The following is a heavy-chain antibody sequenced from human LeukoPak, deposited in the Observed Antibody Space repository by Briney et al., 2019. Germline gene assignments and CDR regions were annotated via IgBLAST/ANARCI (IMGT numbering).Heavy chain of an antibody. V-gene: IGHV3-7*01. J-gene: IGHJ4*02. CDR2: INQDGSEK. D-gene: IGHD2-15*01. CDR1: GFTFISYW. CDR3: ARYWSGGSCWDY. Sequence: PGGSLRLSCAASGFTFISYWMSWVRQVPGKGLEWVANINQDGSEKNYVDSVKGRFTISRDNAKNSLYLQMNSLKAEDTAVYYCARYWSGGSCWDYWGQGTLVTVSS.